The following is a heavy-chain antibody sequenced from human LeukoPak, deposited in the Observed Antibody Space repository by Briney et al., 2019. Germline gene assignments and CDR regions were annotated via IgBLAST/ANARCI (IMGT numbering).Heavy chain of an antibody. CDR2: INPSGGST. J-gene: IGHJ4*02. Sequence: ASVKVSCKASGYTFTSYYMHWVRQAPGQGLEWMGIINPSGGSTSYAQKFQGRVTMTRDTSTSTVYMELSSLRSEDTAVYYCARADIRAIASSGWYGFDYWGQGTLVTVSS. V-gene: IGHV1-46*01. D-gene: IGHD6-19*01. CDR3: ARADIRAIASSGWYGFDY. CDR1: GYTFTSYY.